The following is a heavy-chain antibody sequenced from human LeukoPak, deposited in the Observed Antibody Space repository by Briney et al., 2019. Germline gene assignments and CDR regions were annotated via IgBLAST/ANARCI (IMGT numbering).Heavy chain of an antibody. CDR3: ARERDGRFFDY. CDR2: INQDGSEK. V-gene: IGHV3-7*01. J-gene: IGHJ4*02. D-gene: IGHD5-24*01. Sequence: GGSLRLSCAVSGLTFRSLWMSWVRQAPGKGLEWVVNINQDGSEKYFVDSVEGRFTISRDNSKNSLHLQMNTLRAEDTAVYYCARERDGRFFDYWGQGTLVTVSS. CDR1: GLTFRSLW.